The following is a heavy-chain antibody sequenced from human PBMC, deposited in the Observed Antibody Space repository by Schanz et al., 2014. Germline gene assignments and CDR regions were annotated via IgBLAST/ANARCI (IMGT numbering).Heavy chain of an antibody. CDR1: PFTFGGVG. J-gene: IGHJ4*02. CDR2: IKEDGSVK. Sequence: EVQLAESGGGLAQPGGPLSPSGAAFPFTFGGVGLGWARQAPGKGLEWVANIKEDGSVKDYVDSVKGRFTISRDNAKNSLYLEMNSLRAEDTALYYCARDRRNADLDYWGQGTLVTVSS. CDR3: ARDRRNADLDY. D-gene: IGHD1-1*01. V-gene: IGHV3-7*01.